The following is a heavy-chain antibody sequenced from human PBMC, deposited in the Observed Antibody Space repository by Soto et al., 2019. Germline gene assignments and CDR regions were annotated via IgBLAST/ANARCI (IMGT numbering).Heavy chain of an antibody. CDR3: AHFDWFIDY. CDR2: ISGSGAST. CDR1: GFTFSSYA. D-gene: IGHD3-9*01. V-gene: IGHV3-23*01. Sequence: PGGSLRLSCAASGFTFSSYAMSWVRQAPGKGLKWVSAISGSGASTYYADSVKGRFTISRDNSKNTLYLQMNSLRAEDTAVYYCAHFDWFIDYWGQGTLVTVSS. J-gene: IGHJ4*02.